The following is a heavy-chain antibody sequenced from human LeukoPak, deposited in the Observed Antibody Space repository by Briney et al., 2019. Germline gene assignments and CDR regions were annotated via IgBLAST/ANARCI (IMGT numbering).Heavy chain of an antibody. J-gene: IGHJ6*03. CDR2: INSDGSST. CDR3: ARDAPTIAAAGTGFYYYYMDV. Sequence: PGGSLRLSCAASGFTFSSYWMHWVRQAPGKGLVWVSRINSDGSSTNYADSVKGRFTISRDNAKNTLYLQMNSLRAEDTAVYYCARDAPTIAAAGTGFYYYYMDVWGKGTTVTVSS. D-gene: IGHD6-13*01. V-gene: IGHV3-74*01. CDR1: GFTFSSYW.